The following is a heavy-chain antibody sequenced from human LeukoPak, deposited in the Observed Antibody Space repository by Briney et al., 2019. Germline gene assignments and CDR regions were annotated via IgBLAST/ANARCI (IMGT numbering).Heavy chain of an antibody. CDR1: GFTFSDYY. Sequence: GGSLRLSCAAFGFTFSDYYMSWIRQAPGKGLEWVSYISSSGSTIYYADSVKGRFTISRDNAKNSLFLQMNSLRAEDTAVYYCVRESVRNYVGRGAFDLWGQGTMVIVSS. V-gene: IGHV3-11*04. CDR3: VRESVRNYVGRGAFDL. CDR2: ISSSGSTI. J-gene: IGHJ3*01. D-gene: IGHD1-7*01.